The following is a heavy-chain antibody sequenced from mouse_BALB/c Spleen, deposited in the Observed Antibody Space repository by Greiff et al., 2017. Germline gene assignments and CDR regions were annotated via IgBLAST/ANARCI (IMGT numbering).Heavy chain of an antibody. CDR2: IYPSDSYT. J-gene: IGHJ4*01. Sequence: QVQLQQPGAELVRPGASVKLSCKASGYTFTSYWINWVKQKPGQGLEWIGNIYPSDSYTNYNQKFKDKATLTVDKSSSAAYMQLSSPTSEDSAVYYCTNDYGSSYAMDYWGQGTSVTVSS. CDR3: TNDYGSSYAMDY. D-gene: IGHD1-1*01. V-gene: IGHV1-69*02. CDR1: GYTFTSYW.